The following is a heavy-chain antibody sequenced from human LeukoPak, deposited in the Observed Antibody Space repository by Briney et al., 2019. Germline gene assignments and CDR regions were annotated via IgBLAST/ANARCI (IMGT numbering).Heavy chain of an antibody. V-gene: IGHV3-7*04. D-gene: IGHD3-22*01. CDR1: GGSISNYH. Sequence: ETLSLTCTVSGGSISNYHWSWIRQTPGKGLEWVANIKQDGSEKYYVDSVKGRFTISRDNAKNSLYLQMNSLRAEDTAVYYCARAIDSSGYRHPTEYFQHWGQGTLVTVSS. CDR3: ARAIDSSGYRHPTEYFQH. CDR2: IKQDGSEK. J-gene: IGHJ1*01.